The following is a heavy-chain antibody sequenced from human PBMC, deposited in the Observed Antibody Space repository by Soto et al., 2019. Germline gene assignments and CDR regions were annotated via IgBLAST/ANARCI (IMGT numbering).Heavy chain of an antibody. D-gene: IGHD3-22*01. CDR1: GGTFSRYA. CDR3: ARVVYYDSRGYYLFF. J-gene: IGHJ4*02. CDR2: IVPMFGTA. V-gene: IGHV1-69*01. Sequence: QVQLVQSGAEVKKPGSSVKVSCKASGGTFSRYALSWVRQAPGQGPEWMGGIVPMFGTANYAQKFQGRVPITADESTSTAYMQFSSLRSEDTAVDYCARVVYYDSRGYYLFFWGQGTLVTVSS.